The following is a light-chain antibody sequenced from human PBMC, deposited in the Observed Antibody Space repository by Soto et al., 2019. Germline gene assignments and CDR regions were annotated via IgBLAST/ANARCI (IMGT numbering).Light chain of an antibody. CDR3: QQANSFPPIT. CDR1: QDISRW. CDR2: SAS. J-gene: IGKJ5*01. V-gene: IGKV1D-12*01. Sequence: DFQVAQSPSSLSASLLVCVPICGRASQDISRWLAWYQQRPGKAPKLLIYSASILHTGVPSRFSGSGSGTDFTLTISSLQPEDFATYYCQQANSFPPITFGQGTRLEIK.